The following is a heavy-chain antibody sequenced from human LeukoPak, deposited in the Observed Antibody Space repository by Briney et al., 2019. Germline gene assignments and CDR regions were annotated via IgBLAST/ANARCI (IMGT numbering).Heavy chain of an antibody. J-gene: IGHJ5*02. D-gene: IGHD5-18*01. V-gene: IGHV3-7*01. CDR1: GFIFSSYW. CDR2: TNRDESEK. Sequence: GGSLRLSCAASGFIFSSYWMSWVRQAPGKGLEWVANTNRDESEKYYVDSVKGRFTISRDNAKSSLYLQMNSLRAEDTAVYYCARSDIARGGAVAWGQGTLVTVSS. CDR3: ARSDIARGGAVA.